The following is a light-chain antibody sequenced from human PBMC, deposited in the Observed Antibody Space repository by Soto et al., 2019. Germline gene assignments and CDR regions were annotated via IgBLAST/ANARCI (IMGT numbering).Light chain of an antibody. CDR3: FSFTTDWTHV. CDR2: EVS. J-gene: IGLJ1*01. CDR1: SSDVGAYNY. Sequence: QSVRARPGSVSGSPGQSITISCTGTSSDVGAYNYVSWFQQHPGKAPTLIISEVSNRPSGVSNRFSGSKSGNAASLTISGLQAEDEADYFCFSFTTDWTHVFGTGTKVTVL. V-gene: IGLV2-14*01.